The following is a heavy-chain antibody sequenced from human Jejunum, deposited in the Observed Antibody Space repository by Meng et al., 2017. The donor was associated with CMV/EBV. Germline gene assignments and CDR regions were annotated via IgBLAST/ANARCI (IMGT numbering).Heavy chain of an antibody. CDR2: ISPSGGT. CDR3: ARTMSGAGENY. V-gene: IGHV1-2*06. D-gene: IGHD6-13*01. CDR1: GYTFSDYY. Sequence: QVQLVQSGAEVKKTGASVKGSCKASGYTFSDYYTYWVQQAPGLGLEWMGRISPSGGTNYAQKFQGRVTMTRDTSISTAYMDLGGLTSDDTAVYFCARTMSGAGENYWGQGTLVTVS. J-gene: IGHJ4*02.